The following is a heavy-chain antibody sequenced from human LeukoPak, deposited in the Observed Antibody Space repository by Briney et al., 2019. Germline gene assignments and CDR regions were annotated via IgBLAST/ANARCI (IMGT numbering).Heavy chain of an antibody. CDR1: GYTFTGYY. J-gene: IGHJ3*02. CDR2: INPSGGST. Sequence: ASVKVSCKASGYTFTGYYMHWVRQAPGQGLEWMGIINPSGGSTSYAQKFQGRVTMTRDTSTSTVYMELSSLRSEDTAVYYCARSETMVRGVEDAFDIWGQGTMVTVSS. V-gene: IGHV1-46*01. D-gene: IGHD3-10*01. CDR3: ARSETMVRGVEDAFDI.